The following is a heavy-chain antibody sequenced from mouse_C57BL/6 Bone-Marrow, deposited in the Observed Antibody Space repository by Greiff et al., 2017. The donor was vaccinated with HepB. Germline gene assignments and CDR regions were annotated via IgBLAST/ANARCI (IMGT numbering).Heavy chain of an antibody. CDR3: VRGDGYYEAWYFDV. Sequence: EVQGVESGGGLVQPKGSLKLSCAASGFTFNTYAMHWVRQAPGKGLEWVARIRSKSSNYATYYADSVKDRFPISRDYSQSMLYLQMNNLKTEDTAMYYCVRGDGYYEAWYFDVWGTGTTVTVSS. J-gene: IGHJ1*03. V-gene: IGHV10-3*01. CDR2: IRSKSSNYAT. D-gene: IGHD2-3*01. CDR1: GFTFNTYA.